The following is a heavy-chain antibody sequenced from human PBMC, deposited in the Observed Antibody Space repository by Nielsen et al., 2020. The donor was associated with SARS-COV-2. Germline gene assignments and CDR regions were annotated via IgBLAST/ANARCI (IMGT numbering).Heavy chain of an antibody. CDR3: AKDEGATYYYYYGMDV. D-gene: IGHD1-26*01. Sequence: GGSLRLSCAASGFTFSSYGMRWVRQAPGKGLEWVAVISYDGSNKYYADSVKGRFTISRDNSKNTLYLQMNSLRAEDTAVYYCAKDEGATYYYYYGMDVWGQGTTVTVSS. J-gene: IGHJ6*02. V-gene: IGHV3-30*18. CDR1: GFTFSSYG. CDR2: ISYDGSNK.